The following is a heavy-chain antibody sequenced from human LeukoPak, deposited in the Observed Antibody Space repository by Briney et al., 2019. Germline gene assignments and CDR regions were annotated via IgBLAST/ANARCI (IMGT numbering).Heavy chain of an antibody. CDR1: GGSISSYY. Sequence: SETLSLTCTVSGGSISSYYWSWIRQPPGKGLEWIGYIYYSGSTNYNPSLKSRVTISVDTSKNQFSLKLSSVTAADTAVYYCARGGVLLWFGELYPYYFDYWGQGTLVTVSS. J-gene: IGHJ4*02. CDR3: ARGGVLLWFGELYPYYFDY. D-gene: IGHD3-10*01. V-gene: IGHV4-59*12. CDR2: IYYSGST.